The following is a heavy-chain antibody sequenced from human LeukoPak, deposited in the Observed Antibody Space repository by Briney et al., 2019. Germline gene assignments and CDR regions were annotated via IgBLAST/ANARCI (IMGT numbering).Heavy chain of an antibody. CDR1: GYTFTGYY. V-gene: IGHV1-2*02. CDR2: VNPNSGDT. J-gene: IGHJ4*02. CDR3: ARRAGAYSHPYDY. D-gene: IGHD4/OR15-4a*01. Sequence: ASVKVSCKASGYTFTGYYLHWVRQAPGQGLEWMGCVNPNSGDTNYAQKFQGRVTMTRDTSISTAYMELSRLRSDDTAVYYCARRAGAYSHPYDYWGQGTLVTVSS.